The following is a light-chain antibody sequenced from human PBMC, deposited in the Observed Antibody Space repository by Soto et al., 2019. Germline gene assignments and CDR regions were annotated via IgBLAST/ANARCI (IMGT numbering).Light chain of an antibody. CDR1: SSDVGGFNY. CDR3: SSYTSSNTYV. Sequence: QSVLTQPASGSGSLGQSIKISCPRTSSDVGGFNYVSWYQQHPGKAPKLMIYEVSNRPSGVSNRFSGSKSGNTASLTISGLQAEDGADYYCSSYTSSNTYVFGSGTKVTVL. V-gene: IGLV2-14*01. J-gene: IGLJ1*01. CDR2: EVS.